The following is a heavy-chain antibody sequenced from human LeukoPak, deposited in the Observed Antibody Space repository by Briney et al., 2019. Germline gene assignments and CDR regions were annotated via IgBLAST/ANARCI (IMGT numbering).Heavy chain of an antibody. CDR2: IRGSGGSA. J-gene: IGHJ4*02. D-gene: IGHD3-10*01. CDR3: AKEGSVQSFDY. V-gene: IGHV3-23*01. CDR1: GFTFSSYA. Sequence: SGGSLRLSGAASGFTFSSYAMIWVRQAPGKGLEWVSGIRGSGGSAYYADSVKGRFTVSRDNSKNTLYLQMNSLRAEDTAVYYCAKEGSVQSFDYWGQGTLVTVSS.